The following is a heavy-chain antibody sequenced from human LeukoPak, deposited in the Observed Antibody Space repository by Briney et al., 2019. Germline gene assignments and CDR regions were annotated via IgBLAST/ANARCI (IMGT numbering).Heavy chain of an antibody. V-gene: IGHV4-34*01. Sequence: SETLSVTCAVYGGSFSGYYWSWIRQPPGKGLEWIGEINHSGSTNYNPSLKSRVTISVDTSKNQFSLKLSSVTAADTAVYYCARGLGPRVRGVITQRYYYYGMDVWGQGTTVTVSS. CDR1: GGSFSGYY. J-gene: IGHJ6*02. D-gene: IGHD3-10*01. CDR2: INHSGST. CDR3: ARGLGPRVRGVITQRYYYYGMDV.